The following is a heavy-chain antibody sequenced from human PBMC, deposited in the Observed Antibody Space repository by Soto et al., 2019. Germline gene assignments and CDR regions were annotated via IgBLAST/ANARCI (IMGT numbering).Heavy chain of an antibody. J-gene: IGHJ6*02. Sequence: KTSETLSLTCAVSGGSISSGGYSWSWIRQPPGKGLEWIGYIYHSGSTYYNPSLKSRVTISVDRSKNQFSLKLSSVTAADTAVYYCARGGRLHDYRVYYYYYGMDVWGQGTTVTVSS. V-gene: IGHV4-30-2*01. CDR3: ARGGRLHDYRVYYYYYGMDV. CDR2: IYHSGST. CDR1: GGSISSGGYS. D-gene: IGHD4-4*01.